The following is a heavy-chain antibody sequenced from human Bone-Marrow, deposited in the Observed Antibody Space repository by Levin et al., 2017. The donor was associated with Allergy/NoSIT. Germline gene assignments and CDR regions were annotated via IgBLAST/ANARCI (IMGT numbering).Heavy chain of an antibody. CDR3: ARVSCYGGSCDLYYFDY. J-gene: IGHJ4*02. CDR1: GYTFTSYG. Sequence: ASVKVSCKASGYTFTSYGISWVRQAPGQGLEWMGWISAYNGNTNYAQKLQGRVTMTTDTSTSTAYMELRSLRSDDTAVYYCARVSCYGGSCDLYYFDYWGQGTLVTVSS. D-gene: IGHD2-15*01. V-gene: IGHV1-18*01. CDR2: ISAYNGNT.